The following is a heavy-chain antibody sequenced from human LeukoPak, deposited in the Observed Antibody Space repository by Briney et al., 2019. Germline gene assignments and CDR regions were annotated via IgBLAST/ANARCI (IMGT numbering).Heavy chain of an antibody. CDR2: IKQDGSEK. J-gene: IGHJ3*02. CDR3: ARAPVTTFPGAFDN. Sequence: GGSLRLSCAASGFTFSSYWMSWVRQAPGKGLEWVANIKQDGSEKYYVDSVKGRFTISRDNAKNSLYLQMNSLRAEDTAVYYCARAPVTTFPGAFDNWGQGTMVTVSS. D-gene: IGHD4-17*01. V-gene: IGHV3-7*01. CDR1: GFTFSSYW.